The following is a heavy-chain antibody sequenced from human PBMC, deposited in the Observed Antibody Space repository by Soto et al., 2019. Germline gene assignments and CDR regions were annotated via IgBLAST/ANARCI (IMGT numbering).Heavy chain of an antibody. D-gene: IGHD4-17*01. CDR1: GYTFTSYA. CDR3: ARVKDGDYWFDP. Sequence: ASVKVSCKASGYTFTSYAMHWVRQAPGQRLEWMGWINAGNGNTKYSQKFQGRVTITRDTSASTAYMELSSLRSEDTAVYYCARVKDGDYWFDPWGQGNLVTVSS. V-gene: IGHV1-3*01. J-gene: IGHJ5*02. CDR2: INAGNGNT.